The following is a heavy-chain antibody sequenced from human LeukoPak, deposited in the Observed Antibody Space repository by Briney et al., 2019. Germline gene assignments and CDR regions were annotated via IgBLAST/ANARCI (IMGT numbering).Heavy chain of an antibody. CDR3: AKDRCSNGIGCYYYYMDV. J-gene: IGHJ6*03. V-gene: IGHV3-30*02. Sequence: GGSLRLSCAASGFTFSSYGMHWVGQAPGKGLEWVAYIQYHGSNQEHADSVKGRFSISRDSSKNILYLQMNSLRAEDTAVYYCAKDRCSNGIGCYYYYMDVWGKGTTVTISS. CDR1: GFTFSSYG. CDR2: IQYHGSNQ. D-gene: IGHD2-8*01.